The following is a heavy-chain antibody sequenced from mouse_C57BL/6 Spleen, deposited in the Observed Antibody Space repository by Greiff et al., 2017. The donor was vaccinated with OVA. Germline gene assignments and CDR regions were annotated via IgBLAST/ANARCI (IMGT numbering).Heavy chain of an antibody. CDR3: ARAEDC. J-gene: IGHJ2*01. V-gene: IGHV3-6*01. Sequence: EVQLVESGPGLVKPSQSLSLTCSVTGYSITSGYYWNWIRQFPGNKLEWMGYISYDGSNNYNPSLKNRISITRDTSKNQFFLKLNSVTTEDTATYYCARAEDCWGQGTTLTVSS. CDR1: GYSITSGYY. CDR2: ISYDGSN.